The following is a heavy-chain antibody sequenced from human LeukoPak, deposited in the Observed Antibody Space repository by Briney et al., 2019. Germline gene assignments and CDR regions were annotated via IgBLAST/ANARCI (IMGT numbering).Heavy chain of an antibody. CDR3: ARGIGYSGYDGAFDI. J-gene: IGHJ3*02. D-gene: IGHD5-12*01. V-gene: IGHV1-3*01. CDR1: GYTFTSYA. CDR2: INAGNGNT. Sequence: ASVKVSCKASGYTFTSYAMHWVRQAPGQRLEWMGWINAGNGNTKYSQKFQGRVTITRDTSASTAYMELSSLRSEDTAVYYCARGIGYSGYDGAFDIWGQGTMVTVSS.